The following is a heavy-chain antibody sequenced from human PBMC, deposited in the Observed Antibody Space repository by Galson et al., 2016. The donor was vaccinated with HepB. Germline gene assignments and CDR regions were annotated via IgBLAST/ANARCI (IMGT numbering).Heavy chain of an antibody. CDR2: IYHSGST. D-gene: IGHD2-2*01. CDR3: ARGRGCCGSTSCYGAHYGMDV. CDR1: GGSISSGDYH. J-gene: IGHJ6*02. V-gene: IGHV4-30-4*01. Sequence: LSLTCTVSGGSISSGDYHWSWIRQPPGKGLEWIGYIYHSGSTYYNPSLKSRVTISVDTSKNPFSLKLSSLTAADTAVYYCARGRGCCGSTSCYGAHYGMDVWGQGNTVTVSS.